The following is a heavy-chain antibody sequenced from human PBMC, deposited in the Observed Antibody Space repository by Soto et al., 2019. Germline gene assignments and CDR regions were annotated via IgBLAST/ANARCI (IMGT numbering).Heavy chain of an antibody. CDR3: AREVPDSSGYYAFDY. V-gene: IGHV1-69*13. CDR2: IIPIFGTA. J-gene: IGHJ4*02. D-gene: IGHD3-22*01. Sequence: GASVKVSCKASGGTFSSYAISWVRQAPGQGLEWMGGIIPIFGTANYAQKFQGRVTITADESTSTAYMELSSLRSEDTAVYYCAREVPDSSGYYAFDYWGQGTLVTVSS. CDR1: GGTFSSYA.